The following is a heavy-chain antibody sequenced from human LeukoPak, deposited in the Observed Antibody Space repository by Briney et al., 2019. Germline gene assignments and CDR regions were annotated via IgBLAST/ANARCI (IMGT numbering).Heavy chain of an antibody. Sequence: SETLSLTCAVSGGSISSSNWWSWVRQPPGKGLEWIGEIYHSGSTNYNPSLKSRVTISVDKSKNQFSLKLSSVTAADTAVYYCARGARGSSGWYVGGYFDYWGQGTLVTVSS. J-gene: IGHJ4*02. CDR1: GGSISSSNW. D-gene: IGHD6-19*01. V-gene: IGHV4-4*02. CDR3: ARGARGSSGWYVGGYFDY. CDR2: IYHSGST.